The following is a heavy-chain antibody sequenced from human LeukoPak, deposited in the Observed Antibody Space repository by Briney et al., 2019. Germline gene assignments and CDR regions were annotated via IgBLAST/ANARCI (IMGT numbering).Heavy chain of an antibody. Sequence: GGSRSLSCAASGFIAGDYGMSWVRPAPGKGLEWVSGMDWDGGSKGYEVSVKGRFTIGRDNAKKSLYLQMNSLRAEDTDFYYCARARDIAVARGAFHIWGQGTMVTVSS. D-gene: IGHD6-19*01. CDR3: ARARDIAVARGAFHI. CDR1: GFIAGDYG. J-gene: IGHJ3*02. CDR2: MDWDGGSK. V-gene: IGHV3-20*04.